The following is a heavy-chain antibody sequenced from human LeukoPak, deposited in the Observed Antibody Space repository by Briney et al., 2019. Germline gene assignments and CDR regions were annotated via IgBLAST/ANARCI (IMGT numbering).Heavy chain of an antibody. J-gene: IGHJ4*02. Sequence: PGRSLRLSCAASGFTFSSYGMHWVRQAPGKGLEWVAVIWYAGSNKYYADSVKGRFTISRDNSNNTLYMQMNSLRAEDTAVYYCARESSGWSVDYWGQGTLVTVSS. CDR2: IWYAGSNK. CDR1: GFTFSSYG. V-gene: IGHV3-33*01. CDR3: ARESSGWSVDY. D-gene: IGHD6-19*01.